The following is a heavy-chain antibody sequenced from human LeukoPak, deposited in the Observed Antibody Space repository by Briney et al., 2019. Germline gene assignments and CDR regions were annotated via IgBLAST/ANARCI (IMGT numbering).Heavy chain of an antibody. V-gene: IGHV1-2*02. J-gene: IGHJ3*02. CDR3: ARTRPLIFGVVDDAFDI. CDR2: INPNSGGT. CDR1: GYTFTGYY. D-gene: IGHD3-3*01. Sequence: ASVKVSCKASGYTFTGYYMHWVRQAPGQGLEWMGWINPNSGGTNYAQKFQGRVTMTRDTSINTAYMELSRLRSDDTAVYYCARTRPLIFGVVDDAFDIWGQGTMVTVSS.